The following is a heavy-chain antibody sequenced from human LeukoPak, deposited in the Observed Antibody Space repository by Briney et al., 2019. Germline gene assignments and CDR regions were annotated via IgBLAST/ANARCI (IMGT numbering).Heavy chain of an antibody. D-gene: IGHD6-19*01. Sequence: SVKVSCKASGGTFSSYTISWVRQAPGQGLEWMGRIIPILGIANYGQKFQGRVTITADKSTSTAYMELSSLRSEDTAVYYCARHTHSSGWVFDYWGQGTLVTVSS. CDR3: ARHTHSSGWVFDY. CDR2: IIPILGIA. CDR1: GGTFSSYT. J-gene: IGHJ4*02. V-gene: IGHV1-69*02.